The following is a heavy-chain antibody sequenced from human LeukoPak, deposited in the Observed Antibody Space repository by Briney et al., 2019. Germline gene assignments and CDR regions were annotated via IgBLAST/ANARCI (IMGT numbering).Heavy chain of an antibody. J-gene: IGHJ4*02. CDR3: ARGRPHGNDY. Sequence: GGSLRLSCAASGFTFSDYRMHWVRQAPGKGLVWVSHIDSDGCNTDYADSVKGRFTISRDNAKNTLFLQMNSLRAEDTAVYYCARGRPHGNDYWGQGTLVTVSS. D-gene: IGHD4-23*01. CDR1: GFTFSDYR. CDR2: IDSDGCNT. V-gene: IGHV3-74*01.